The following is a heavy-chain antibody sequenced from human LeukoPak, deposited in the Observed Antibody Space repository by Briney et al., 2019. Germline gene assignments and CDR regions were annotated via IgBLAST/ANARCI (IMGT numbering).Heavy chain of an antibody. CDR3: ARDQGIQLWSFDY. D-gene: IGHD5-18*01. Sequence: GGSLRLSCAASGFTFSSYAMHWVRQAPGKGLEWVAVISYDGSNKYYADSVKGRFTISRDNSKNTLYLQMNSLRAEDTAVYYCARDQGIQLWSFDYWGQGTLVTVSS. J-gene: IGHJ4*02. V-gene: IGHV3-30*04. CDR1: GFTFSSYA. CDR2: ISYDGSNK.